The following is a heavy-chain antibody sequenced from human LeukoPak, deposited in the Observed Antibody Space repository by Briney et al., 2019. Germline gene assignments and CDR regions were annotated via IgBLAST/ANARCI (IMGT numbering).Heavy chain of an antibody. J-gene: IGHJ4*02. CDR2: IYPGDSDT. CDR3: ARVSTSIGHAFDY. D-gene: IGHD1-1*01. V-gene: IGHV5-51*01. CDR1: GYYFTSYW. Sequence: GESLKISCQGSGYYFTSYWIGWVRQMPGQGLEWMGMIYPGDSDTRYSPSFQGQVTISADKSIRTAYLQWSSLKASDTAMFYCARVSTSIGHAFDYWGQGTLVTVSS.